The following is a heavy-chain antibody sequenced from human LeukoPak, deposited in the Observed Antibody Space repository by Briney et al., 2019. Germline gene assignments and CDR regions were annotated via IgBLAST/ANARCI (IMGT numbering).Heavy chain of an antibody. J-gene: IGHJ4*03. CDR3: ARRAISGSRGFDD. CDR2: VFYTGST. Sequence: KPSETLTLTCTVSGGSISTYSLTWIRQPPGKGLEWIGYVFYTGSTSYNPSLKSRLTISIDTSKNKFFLQLSCVTAADTAVYYCARRAISGSRGFDDWGQGTLVTVSS. V-gene: IGHV4-59*08. CDR1: GGSISTYS. D-gene: IGHD5-12*01.